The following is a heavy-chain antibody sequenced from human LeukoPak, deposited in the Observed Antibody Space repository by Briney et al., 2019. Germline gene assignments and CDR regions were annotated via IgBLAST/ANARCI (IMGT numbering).Heavy chain of an antibody. CDR1: GYSFTSYW. CDR3: RRKAPIAVAGYVVY. V-gene: IGHV5-51*01. J-gene: IGHJ4*02. CDR2: IYPGDSDT. Sequence: GESLKISCKGSGYSFTSYWIGWVRQMPGKGLEWMGIIYPGDSDTRYSPSFQGQVTISADKSISTAYLQWSSLKASDTAIYYCRRKAPIAVAGYVVYGGQEPRVPVS. D-gene: IGHD6-19*01.